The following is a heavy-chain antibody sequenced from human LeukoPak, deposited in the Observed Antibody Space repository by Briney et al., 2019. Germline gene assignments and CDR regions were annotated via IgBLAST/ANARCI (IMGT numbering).Heavy chain of an antibody. Sequence: ASVKVSCKASGYTFTGDYMHWVRQAPGQGLEWVGWINPNSGGTNYAQKFQGWVTMTRDTSISTAYMELSRLRSDDTAVYYCARGADVVVVAATLLMDVWGKGTTVTVSS. D-gene: IGHD2-15*01. V-gene: IGHV1-2*04. CDR2: INPNSGGT. J-gene: IGHJ6*04. CDR1: GYTFTGDY. CDR3: ARGADVVVVAATLLMDV.